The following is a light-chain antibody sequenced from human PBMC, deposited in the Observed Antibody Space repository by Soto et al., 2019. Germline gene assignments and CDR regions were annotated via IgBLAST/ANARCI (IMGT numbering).Light chain of an antibody. J-gene: IGLJ1*01. CDR2: EVS. Sequence: LTQPASVSGSPGQAITVSCTGTSSDIGAYNYVSWYQQHPGEAPKLIIYEVSKRPSGVSNRFSGSKSGNTASLTISGLQADDEADYYCCSRASTITYVFGSGTKVTVL. CDR1: SSDIGAYNY. CDR3: CSRASTITYV. V-gene: IGLV2-14*01.